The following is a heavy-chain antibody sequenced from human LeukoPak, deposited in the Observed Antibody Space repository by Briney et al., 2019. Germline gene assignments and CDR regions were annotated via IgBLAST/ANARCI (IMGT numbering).Heavy chain of an antibody. CDR3: ARDDLSPYGSGSYYPIWFDP. CDR1: GYTFTSYG. D-gene: IGHD3-10*01. V-gene: IGHV1-18*01. Sequence: GSVKVSCKASGYTFTSYGISWVRQAPGQGLEWMGWISAYNGNTNYAQKLQGRVTMTTDTSTSTAYMELRSLRSDDTAVYYCARDDLSPYGSGSYYPIWFDPWGQGTLVTVSS. J-gene: IGHJ5*02. CDR2: ISAYNGNT.